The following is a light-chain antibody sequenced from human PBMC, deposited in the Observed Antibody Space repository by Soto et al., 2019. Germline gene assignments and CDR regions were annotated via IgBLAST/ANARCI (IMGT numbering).Light chain of an antibody. CDR3: QEYGVVPR. CDR1: QDVKTY. Sequence: DMQMTQSPSSLSASVGDRVTITCQASQDVKTYLNWYQQKPGKVPKLLIYDASKLEAGVPSRFRGSGSGTDFTLTITSLQPEDTATYYCQEYGVVPRFGPGTKLHIK. CDR2: DAS. J-gene: IGKJ3*01. V-gene: IGKV1-33*01.